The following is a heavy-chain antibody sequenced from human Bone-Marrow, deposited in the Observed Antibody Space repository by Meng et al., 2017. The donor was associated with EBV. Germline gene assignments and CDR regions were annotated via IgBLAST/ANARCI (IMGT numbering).Heavy chain of an antibody. Sequence: QVQLQQWVAGLLKPSXXLSLTXXVDGGSFSGYYWSWIRQPPGKGLEWIGEINHSGSTNYNPSLKSRVTISVDTSKNQFSLKLSSVTAADTAVYYCARGEWSVDYGDSLSTYFDLGGRGTLVTVSS. CDR1: GGSFSGYY. V-gene: IGHV4-34*01. CDR3: ARGEWSVDYGDSLSTYFDL. J-gene: IGHJ2*01. CDR2: INHSGST. D-gene: IGHD4-17*01.